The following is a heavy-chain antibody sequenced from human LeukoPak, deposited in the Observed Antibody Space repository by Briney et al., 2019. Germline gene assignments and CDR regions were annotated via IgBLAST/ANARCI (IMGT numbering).Heavy chain of an antibody. CDR3: ARDLNYFDY. Sequence: GGSLSLSCAASGFTFSSFWMTWVRQAPGKGLEWVANIKQDGSEKYYVDSVRGRFTISRDNATNSLYLQMNSLRAEDTAVYYCARDLNYFDYWGQGTLVTVSS. CDR1: GFTFSSFW. CDR2: IKQDGSEK. V-gene: IGHV3-7*01. J-gene: IGHJ4*02.